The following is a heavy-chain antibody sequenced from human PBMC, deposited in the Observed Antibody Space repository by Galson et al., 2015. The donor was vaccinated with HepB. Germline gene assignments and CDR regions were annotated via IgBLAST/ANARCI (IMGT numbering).Heavy chain of an antibody. CDR2: ISGNGDST. D-gene: IGHD5-18*01. CDR3: AKGYGLFDS. J-gene: IGHJ5*01. CDR1: GFAFDTHA. V-gene: IGHV3-23*01. Sequence: SLRLSCAASGFAFDTHAMSWVRQAPGRGLEWISGISGNGDSTFYADSVKGRFTVSRDNSNNMLYLQMNSLRAEDAGLYFCAKGYGLFDSWGQGILSPSPQ.